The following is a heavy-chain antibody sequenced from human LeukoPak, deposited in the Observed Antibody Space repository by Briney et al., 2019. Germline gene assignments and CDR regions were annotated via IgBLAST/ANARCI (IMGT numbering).Heavy chain of an antibody. V-gene: IGHV3-7*01. CDR3: ARDKIVGATHFDY. CDR1: GFTFSSYE. J-gene: IGHJ4*02. Sequence: GGSLRLSCAASGFTFSSYEMNWVRQAPGKGLEWVANIKQDGSEKYYVDSVKGRFTISRDNAKSSLYLQMNSLRAEDTAVYYCARDKIVGATHFDYWGQGTLVTVSS. D-gene: IGHD1-26*01. CDR2: IKQDGSEK.